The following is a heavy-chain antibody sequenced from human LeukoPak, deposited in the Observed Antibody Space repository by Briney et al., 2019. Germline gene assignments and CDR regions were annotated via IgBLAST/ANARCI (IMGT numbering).Heavy chain of an antibody. Sequence: PSETLSLTCTVSGGSISSGSYFWSWIRQPAGKGLEWIGRIYSGGSTNYNPSLKSRVTISVDTSKNQFSLKLSSVTAADTAVYYCAREGSIYYYDSSEYLGYWGQGTLVTVSS. CDR3: AREGSIYYYDSSEYLGY. D-gene: IGHD3-22*01. V-gene: IGHV4-61*02. CDR2: IYSGGST. J-gene: IGHJ4*02. CDR1: GGSISSGSYF.